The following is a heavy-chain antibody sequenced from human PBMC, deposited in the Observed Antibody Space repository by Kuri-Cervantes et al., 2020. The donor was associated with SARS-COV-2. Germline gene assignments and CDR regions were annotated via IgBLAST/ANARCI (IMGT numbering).Heavy chain of an antibody. D-gene: IGHD3-10*01. Sequence: SCTVSGDSISRDGYYWTWIRQPPGKGLEWIGYICHSGDTLHNPSLRSRLTMSVDRSKNQFSLKLRSVTAADTAIYYCAGFGQLRELNSWGQGIVVTVSS. CDR2: ICHSGDT. V-gene: IGHV4-30-2*01. J-gene: IGHJ4*02. CDR1: GDSISRDGYY. CDR3: AGFGQLRELNS.